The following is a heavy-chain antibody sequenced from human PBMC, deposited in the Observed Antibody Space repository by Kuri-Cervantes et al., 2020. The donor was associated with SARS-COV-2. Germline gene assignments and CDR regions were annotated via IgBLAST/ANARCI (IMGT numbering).Heavy chain of an antibody. CDR1: GFTFSSYE. J-gene: IGHJ4*02. V-gene: IGHV3-48*03. CDR3: APRGEGSGFDY. CDR2: ISSSGSTI. D-gene: IGHD3-16*01. Sequence: GGSLRLSCAASGFTFSSYEMNWVRQAPGKGLEWVSYISSSGSTIYYADSVKGRFTISRDNAKNSLYLQMSSLRAEDTAVYYCAPRGEGSGFDYWGQGTLVTVSS.